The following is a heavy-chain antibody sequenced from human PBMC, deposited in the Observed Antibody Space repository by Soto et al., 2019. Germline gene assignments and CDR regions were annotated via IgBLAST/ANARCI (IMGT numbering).Heavy chain of an antibody. V-gene: IGHV4-59*01. CDR2: IHYTGST. Sequence: KPSETLSLTCTVSRGSINNSYWTWIRQPPGKRLEWIGYIHYTGSTNYNPSLRGRVTMSVDTSKNQFSLKLTSVTAADTAVYYCVKVAGGGRFDYWGTGNLVTVSS. CDR1: RGSINNSY. J-gene: IGHJ4*02. CDR3: VKVAGGGRFDY. D-gene: IGHD2-15*01.